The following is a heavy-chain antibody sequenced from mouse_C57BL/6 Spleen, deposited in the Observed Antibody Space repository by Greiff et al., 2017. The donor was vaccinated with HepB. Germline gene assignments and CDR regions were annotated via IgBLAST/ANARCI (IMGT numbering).Heavy chain of an antibody. J-gene: IGHJ2*01. V-gene: IGHV5-17*01. CDR3: AREDTYYCSSYDYFDY. CDR2: ISSGSSTI. Sequence: EVHLVESGGGLVKPGGSLKLSCAASGFTFSDYGMHWVRQAPEKGLEWVAYISSGSSTIYYADTVKGRFTISRDNAKNNLFLQMTSLRSEDTAMYYCAREDTYYCSSYDYFDYWGQGTTLTVSS. D-gene: IGHD1-1*01. CDR1: GFTFSDYG.